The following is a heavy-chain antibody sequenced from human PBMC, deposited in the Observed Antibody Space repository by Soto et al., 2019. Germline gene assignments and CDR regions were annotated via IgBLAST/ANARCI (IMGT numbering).Heavy chain of an antibody. V-gene: IGHV4-31*03. CDR2: IYYSGNT. J-gene: IGHJ6*02. Sequence: TLSLTCTVSGGSIRSGGYYWSWVRQNPRKGLEWIGNIYYSGNTYYNPSLKSRLTISVDTSKNQFSLNLSSVTAADTAVYYCARDRLMATAGTARHYFGLDVWGQGTTVTVSS. CDR3: ARDRLMATAGTARHYFGLDV. CDR1: GGSIRSGGYY. D-gene: IGHD5-18*01.